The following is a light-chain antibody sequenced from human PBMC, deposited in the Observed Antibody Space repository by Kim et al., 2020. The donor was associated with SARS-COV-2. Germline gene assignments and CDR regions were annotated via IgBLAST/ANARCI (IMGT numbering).Light chain of an antibody. CDR3: QAWDSSTVV. V-gene: IGLV3-1*01. CDR1: KLGDKY. Sequence: SYELTQPPSVSVSPGQTASITCSGDKLGDKYACWYQQKPGQSPVLVIYQDSKRPSGIPERISGSNSGNTATLTISATQAMDEADYYCQAWDSSTVVFGGGTQLTVL. J-gene: IGLJ2*01. CDR2: QDS.